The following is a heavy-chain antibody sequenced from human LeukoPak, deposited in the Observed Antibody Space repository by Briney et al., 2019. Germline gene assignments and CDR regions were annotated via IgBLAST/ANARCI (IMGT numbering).Heavy chain of an antibody. V-gene: IGHV4-30-4*02. CDR1: GGSISSGDYY. CDR2: IYYSGST. Sequence: PSETLSLTCTVSGGSISSGDYYWSWIRQPPGKGLEWIGYIYYSGSTYYNPSLKSRVTISVDTSKNQFSLKLSSVTAADTAVYYCARGDLAAAGTATVYYMDVWGKGTTVTVSS. CDR3: ARGDLAAAGTATVYYMDV. J-gene: IGHJ6*03. D-gene: IGHD6-13*01.